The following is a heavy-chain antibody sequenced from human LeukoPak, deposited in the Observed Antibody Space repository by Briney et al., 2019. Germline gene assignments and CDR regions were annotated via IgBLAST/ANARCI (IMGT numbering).Heavy chain of an antibody. V-gene: IGHV3-9*01. J-gene: IGHJ4*02. CDR3: ASQRYDFWSGYPPFDY. CDR2: ISWNSGSI. D-gene: IGHD3-3*01. CDR1: GFNFDDYA. Sequence: PGGSLRLSCGASGFNFDDYAMHWVRQAAGKGLEWVSGISWNSGSIVYADSVKGRFTISRDNAKNSLYLQMNSLRAEDTAVYYCASQRYDFWSGYPPFDYWGQGTLVTVSS.